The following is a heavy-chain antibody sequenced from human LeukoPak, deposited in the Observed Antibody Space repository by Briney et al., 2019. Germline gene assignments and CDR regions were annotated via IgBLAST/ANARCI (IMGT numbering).Heavy chain of an antibody. CDR1: GGSFSGYY. D-gene: IGHD3-16*02. Sequence: SETLSLTCAVYGGSFSGYYWSWIRQPPGKGLEWIGEINHSGSTNYNPSLKSRVTISADTSKNQFSLKLSSVTAADTAVYYCARLVSLGLYDYVWGSYRQYFDYWGQGTLVTVSS. V-gene: IGHV4-34*01. CDR3: ARLVSLGLYDYVWGSYRQYFDY. CDR2: INHSGST. J-gene: IGHJ4*02.